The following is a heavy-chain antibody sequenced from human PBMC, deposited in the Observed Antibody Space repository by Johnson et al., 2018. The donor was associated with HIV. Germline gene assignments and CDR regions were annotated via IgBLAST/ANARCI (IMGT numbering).Heavy chain of an antibody. CDR1: GFPFRDSA. Sequence: QVQLVESGGGVVQPGTSLTLSCAASGFPFRDSAMHWVRQAPGRGMEWLAVIIFDGVYKHHAESVRGRFTISRDNSKATLYLQMNSLRGEDTAVCYCARANYYHNWGQGTMVTGSS. J-gene: IGHJ3*02. CDR3: ARANYYHN. D-gene: IGHD3-10*01. V-gene: IGHV3-30-3*01. CDR2: IIFDGVYK.